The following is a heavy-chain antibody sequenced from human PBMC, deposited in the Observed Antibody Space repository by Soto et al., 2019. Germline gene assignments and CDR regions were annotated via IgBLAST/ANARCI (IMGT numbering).Heavy chain of an antibody. CDR2: IRSKAYGGAT. CDR3: TRTLLALVATITHDAIDI. V-gene: IGHV3-49*03. Sequence: AGGSLRLACTASGFTFGDYAMSWFRQAPGKGLEWVGFIRSKAYGGATEYAASVKGRFTISRDDSKSIAYLQMNSLKTEDTAVYYCTRTLLALVATITHDAIDIWGQGTMVTVSS. D-gene: IGHD5-12*01. J-gene: IGHJ3*02. CDR1: GFTFGDYA.